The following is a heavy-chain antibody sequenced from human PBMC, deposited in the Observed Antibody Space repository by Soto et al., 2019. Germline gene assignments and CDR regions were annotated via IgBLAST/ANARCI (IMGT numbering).Heavy chain of an antibody. Sequence: ASVKVSCKASGYGFTSYYIHWVRQAPGQGLEWMGVINPSGGSTTYAQKFQDRVTMTRDTSTSTVYMELSSLRSEDTAVYYCARENWFDPWGQGTLVTVSS. CDR3: ARENWFDP. V-gene: IGHV1-46*01. CDR1: GYGFTSYY. J-gene: IGHJ5*02. CDR2: INPSGGST.